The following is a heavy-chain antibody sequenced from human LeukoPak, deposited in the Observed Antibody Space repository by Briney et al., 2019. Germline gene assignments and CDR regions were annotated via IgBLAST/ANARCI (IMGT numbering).Heavy chain of an antibody. V-gene: IGHV3-30*02. J-gene: IGHJ4*02. CDR2: IWYGGSNK. CDR3: AKVSTGKYYFDS. D-gene: IGHD2-8*02. Sequence: GGSLRLSCAASGFTFNSYGMHWVRQAPGKGLEWVAVIWYGGSNKYYADSVKGRFTISRDTSRNTLYLQMNSLRAEDTAVYYCAKVSTGKYYFDSWGQGTLVTVSS. CDR1: GFTFNSYG.